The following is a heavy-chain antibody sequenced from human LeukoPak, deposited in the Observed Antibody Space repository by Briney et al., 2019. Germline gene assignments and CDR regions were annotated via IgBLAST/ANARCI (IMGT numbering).Heavy chain of an antibody. CDR1: GGSISSSSYY. D-gene: IGHD6-13*01. Sequence: PSETLSLTCTVSGGSISSSSYYWGWIRQPPGKGLEWIGSIYYSGSTYYNPSLKSRVTISVDTSKNQFSLKLSSVTAADTAVYYCAREPTVIAAAGTEVDYYYGMDVWGQGTTVTVSS. V-gene: IGHV4-39*07. CDR2: IYYSGST. J-gene: IGHJ6*02. CDR3: AREPTVIAAAGTEVDYYYGMDV.